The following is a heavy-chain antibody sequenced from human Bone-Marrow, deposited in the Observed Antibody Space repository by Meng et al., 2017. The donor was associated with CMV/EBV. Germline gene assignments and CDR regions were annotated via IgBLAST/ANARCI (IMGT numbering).Heavy chain of an antibody. CDR3: ASSPSSSSPSDY. CDR1: GYSFTSYW. D-gene: IGHD6-13*01. J-gene: IGHJ4*02. Sequence: KVSCKGSGYSFTSYWIGWVRQMPGKGLEWMGIIYPGDSDTRYSPSFQGQVTISADKSISTAYLQWSSLKASDTAMYYCASSPSSSSPSDYWGQGTLITVSS. V-gene: IGHV5-51*01. CDR2: IYPGDSDT.